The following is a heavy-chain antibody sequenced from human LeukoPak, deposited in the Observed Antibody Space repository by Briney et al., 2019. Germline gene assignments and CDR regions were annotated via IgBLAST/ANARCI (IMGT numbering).Heavy chain of an antibody. CDR3: AREHGPTYYYDSSGPRWFDP. V-gene: IGHV4-31*11. J-gene: IGHJ5*02. CDR2: IYYSGST. Sequence: SQTLSLTCAVSGGSISSGGYSWSWIRQHPGKGLEWIGYIYYSGSTYYNPSLKSRVTISVDTSKNQFSLKLSSVTAADTAVYYCAREHGPTYYYDSSGPRWFDPWGQGTLVTASS. CDR1: GGSISSGGYS. D-gene: IGHD3-22*01.